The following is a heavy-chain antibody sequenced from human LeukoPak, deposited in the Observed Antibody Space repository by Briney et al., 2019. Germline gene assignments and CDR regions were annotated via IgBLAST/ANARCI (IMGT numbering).Heavy chain of an antibody. CDR1: GGAISGYY. CDR2: IYYSGST. V-gene: IGHV4-59*01. J-gene: IGHJ4*02. CDR3: ARVPTVTFFDY. Sequence: PSETLSLTCTVSGGAISGYYWSWIRQPPGKGLEWIGYIYYSGSTNYNPSLKSRVTISVDTSKNQFSLKLSSVTAADTAVYYCARVPTVTFFDYWGQGTLVTVSS. D-gene: IGHD4-17*01.